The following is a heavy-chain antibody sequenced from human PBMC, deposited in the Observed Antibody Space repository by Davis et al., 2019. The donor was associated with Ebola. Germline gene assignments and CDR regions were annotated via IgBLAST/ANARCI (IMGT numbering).Heavy chain of an antibody. D-gene: IGHD2-2*01. Sequence: GESLKISCEASGFTFSRYGMHWVRQAPGKGLEWVAFIRSEATSQDYGKSVQGRFFISRDDSKNTLYLQMNSLRVEDTAIYYCAREEGSSRWQNNWFDYWGQGTLVTVSS. CDR2: IRSEATSQ. CDR1: GFTFSRYG. V-gene: IGHV3-30*02. CDR3: AREEGSSRWQNNWFDY. J-gene: IGHJ5*01.